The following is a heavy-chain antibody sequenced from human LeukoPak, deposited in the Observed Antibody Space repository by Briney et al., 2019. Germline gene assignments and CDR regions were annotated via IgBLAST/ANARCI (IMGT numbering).Heavy chain of an antibody. Sequence: ASVKVSCKASGYTFTCYYIHWVRQAPGQGLEWMGWINPNSGDTNYAQKFQDRVTLSRDTSISTAYMELTNLRSDDTAVYYCARPNGDYHNWFDPRGQGTLVTVSS. V-gene: IGHV1-2*02. CDR3: ARPNGDYHNWFDP. CDR2: INPNSGDT. J-gene: IGHJ5*02. CDR1: GYTFTCYY. D-gene: IGHD4-17*01.